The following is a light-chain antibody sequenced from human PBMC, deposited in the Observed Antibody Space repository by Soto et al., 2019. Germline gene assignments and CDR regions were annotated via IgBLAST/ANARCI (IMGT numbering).Light chain of an antibody. J-gene: IGKJ2*01. Sequence: DIVMTQSPDSLAVSLGERASINCKFSQSVLYNSNNYNYLAWYQQKPGQPPKLLIYWASTRESGVPDRFSGSGSGTDFTLTISSLQAEDVAVYYCQQYYLIPHTFGQGTKLEIK. V-gene: IGKV4-1*01. CDR3: QQYYLIPHT. CDR1: QSVLYNSNNYNY. CDR2: WAS.